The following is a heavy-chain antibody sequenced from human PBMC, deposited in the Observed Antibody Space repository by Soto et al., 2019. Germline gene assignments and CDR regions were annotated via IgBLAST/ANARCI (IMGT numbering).Heavy chain of an antibody. CDR1: VYSVTSSDYY. V-gene: IGHV4-39*01. CDR3: APLSVSLSGPYGIHV. J-gene: IGHJ3*01. D-gene: IGHD2-15*01. Sequence: SETLSLTCSVSVYSVTSSDYYWAWIRQPPGKGLEGIGSMFYSGLTYYNPSLKSRVTLSVDTSKNQFSVRLNSVTAADTAVYYCAPLSVSLSGPYGIHVWGQGTMVTVSS. CDR2: MFYSGLT.